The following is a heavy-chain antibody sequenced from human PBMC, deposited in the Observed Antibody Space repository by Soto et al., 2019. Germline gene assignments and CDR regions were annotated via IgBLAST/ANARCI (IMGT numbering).Heavy chain of an antibody. Sequence: SETLSLTCTVSGGSISSGDYYWSWIRQPPGKGLEWIGYIYYSGSTYYNPSLKSRVTISVDTSKNQFSLKLSSVTAADTAVYYCARQDTAMVTWFDPWGQGTLVT. J-gene: IGHJ5*02. V-gene: IGHV4-30-4*01. D-gene: IGHD5-18*01. CDR2: IYYSGST. CDR3: ARQDTAMVTWFDP. CDR1: GGSISSGDYY.